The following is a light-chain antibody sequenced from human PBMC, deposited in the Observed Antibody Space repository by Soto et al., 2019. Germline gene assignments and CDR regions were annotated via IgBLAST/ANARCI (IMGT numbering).Light chain of an antibody. J-gene: IGKJ1*01. CDR1: QSISSW. V-gene: IGKV1-5*01. CDR3: HQYNSYLWT. CDR2: DAS. Sequence: DIQITHSPATLSASVGDRVTITCRASQSISSWLAWYQQKPGKAPKLLIYDASSLESGVPSRFSGSGSGTEFTLTISSLQPDDFATYYCHQYNSYLWTFGQGTKVDIK.